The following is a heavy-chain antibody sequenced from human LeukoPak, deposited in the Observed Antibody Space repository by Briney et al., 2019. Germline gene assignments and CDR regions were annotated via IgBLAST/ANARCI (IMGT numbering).Heavy chain of an antibody. Sequence: SETLSLTCAVYGGSFSDYSWSWIRRPPGRGLEWVGDINHGGGTNYNPSLKSRVTISVDTSKNQFSLKLSSVTAAETAVYYCAREGRYRYGYNEYHSYMDIWGKGTTVTVSS. V-gene: IGHV4-34*01. CDR3: AREGRYRYGYNEYHSYMDI. D-gene: IGHD5-24*01. CDR2: INHGGGT. CDR1: GGSFSDYS. J-gene: IGHJ6*03.